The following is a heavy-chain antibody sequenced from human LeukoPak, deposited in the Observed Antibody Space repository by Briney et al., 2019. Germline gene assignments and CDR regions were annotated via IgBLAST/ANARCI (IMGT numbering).Heavy chain of an antibody. Sequence: PSETLSLTCTVSGGSISSYYWSWIRQPPGKGLEWIGYIYYSGSTNYNPSLKSRVTISVDTSKNQFSLKLSSVTAADTAVYYCARGINSGCYWWVHYFDYWGQGTLVTVSS. J-gene: IGHJ4*02. CDR3: ARGINSGCYWWVHYFDY. CDR1: GGSISSYY. V-gene: IGHV4-59*01. CDR2: IYYSGST. D-gene: IGHD1-26*01.